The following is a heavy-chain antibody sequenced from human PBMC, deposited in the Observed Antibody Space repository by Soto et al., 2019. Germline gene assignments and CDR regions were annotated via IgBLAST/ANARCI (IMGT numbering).Heavy chain of an antibody. CDR3: ERLVSYSYGPIDYFDY. J-gene: IGHJ4*02. D-gene: IGHD3-10*01. CDR2: IYYSGST. V-gene: IGHV4-59*01. CDR1: GGSISSYY. Sequence: PSETLSLTCTVSGGSISSYYWSWIRQPPGKGLEWIGYIYYSGSTNYNPSLKSRVTISVDTSKNQFSLKLSSVTAADTAVYYCERLVSYSYGPIDYFDYWGQGTLVTVSS.